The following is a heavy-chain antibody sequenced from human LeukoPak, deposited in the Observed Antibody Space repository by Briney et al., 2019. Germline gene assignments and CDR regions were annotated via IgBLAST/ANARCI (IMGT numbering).Heavy chain of an antibody. J-gene: IGHJ6*03. D-gene: IGHD6-19*01. CDR2: IYYSGST. CDR3: ARHSSGWYGYYYYYMDV. CDR1: GGSISSYY. V-gene: IGHV4-59*08. Sequence: SETLSLTCTVSGGSISSYYCSWIRQPPGKGLEWIGYIYYSGSTNYNPSLKSRVTISVDTSKNQFSLKLSSVTAADTAVYYCARHSSGWYGYYYYYMDVWGKGTTVTVSS.